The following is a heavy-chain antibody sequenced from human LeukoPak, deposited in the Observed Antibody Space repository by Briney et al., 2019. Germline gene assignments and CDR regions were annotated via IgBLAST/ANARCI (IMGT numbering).Heavy chain of an antibody. CDR1: GYIFPRYH. CDR3: ARDPRSRITMIVGAFDI. Sequence: ASVKVSCKSCGYIFPRYHMHGVRQPAAQGLEGMGWIHPNSGGTNYAQKFQGRVTMTRDTSISTAYMELSRLRSDDTAVYYCARDPRSRITMIVGAFDIWGQGTMVTVSS. CDR2: IHPNSGGT. V-gene: IGHV1-2*02. D-gene: IGHD3-22*01. J-gene: IGHJ3*02.